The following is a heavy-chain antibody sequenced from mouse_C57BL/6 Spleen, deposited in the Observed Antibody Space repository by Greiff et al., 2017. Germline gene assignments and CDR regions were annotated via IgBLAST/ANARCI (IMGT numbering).Heavy chain of an antibody. CDR3: ARRAPYYSNPGWCAY. CDR1: GFTFSDYG. D-gene: IGHD2-5*01. V-gene: IGHV5-17*01. CDR2: ISSGSSTI. Sequence: EVHLVESGGGLVKPGGSLKLSCAASGFTFSDYGMHWVRQAPEKGLEWVAYISSGSSTIYYADTVKGRFTISRDNAKNTLFLQMTSLRSEDTAMYYCARRAPYYSNPGWCAYWGQGTLVTVSA. J-gene: IGHJ3*01.